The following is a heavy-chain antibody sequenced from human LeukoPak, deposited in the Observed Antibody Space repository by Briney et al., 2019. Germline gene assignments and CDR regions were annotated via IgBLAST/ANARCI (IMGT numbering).Heavy chain of an antibody. Sequence: KVSCKASGGTFSSYAISWVRQAPGQGLEWMGGIIPIFGTANYAQKFQGRVTITADESTSTAYMELSSLRSEDTAVYYCARDGPYYDFWSGYKNWFDPWGQGTLVTVSS. V-gene: IGHV1-69*01. CDR2: IIPIFGTA. D-gene: IGHD3-3*01. CDR1: GGTFSSYA. J-gene: IGHJ5*02. CDR3: ARDGPYYDFWSGYKNWFDP.